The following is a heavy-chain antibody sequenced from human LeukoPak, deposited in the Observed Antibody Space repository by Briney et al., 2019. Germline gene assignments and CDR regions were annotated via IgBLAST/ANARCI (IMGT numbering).Heavy chain of an antibody. D-gene: IGHD5-24*01. V-gene: IGHV1-2*02. CDR3: ARLATEPEERWLQLVPDY. J-gene: IGHJ4*02. Sequence: ASVKVSFKASVYTFTGYYMHWVRQAPGQGLEWMGWINPNSGCTNYAQKFQGRVTMTRDTSISTAYMELSRLRSDDTAVYYCARLATEPEERWLQLVPDYWGQGTLVTVSS. CDR1: VYTFTGYY. CDR2: INPNSGCT.